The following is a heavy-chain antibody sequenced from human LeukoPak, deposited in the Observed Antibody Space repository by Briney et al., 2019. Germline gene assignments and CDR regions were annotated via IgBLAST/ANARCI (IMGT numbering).Heavy chain of an antibody. CDR3: ARDRGGNWVDALEI. J-gene: IGHJ3*02. V-gene: IGHV3-33*01. D-gene: IGHD1-1*01. CDR2: IWFDGGVE. Sequence: PGGSLRLSCAGSAFTFSTYAMHWVRQPPGKGLELVAVIWFDGGVEYYADSVKGRFTISRDNSKNTLYLQMNSLRADDTAVYYCARDRGGNWVDALEIWGQGTMVTVSS. CDR1: AFTFSTYA.